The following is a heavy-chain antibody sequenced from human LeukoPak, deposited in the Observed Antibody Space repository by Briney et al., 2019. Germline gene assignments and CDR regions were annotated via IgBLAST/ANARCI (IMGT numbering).Heavy chain of an antibody. V-gene: IGHV5-51*01. J-gene: IGHJ5*02. Sequence: GESLKISCKGSGYSFTSYWIGWVRQMPGKGLEWMGIIYPGDSDTRYSPSFQAQVTISADKSISTAYLQWSSLKASDTAMYYCARGTYSSGWYRWFDPWGQGTLVTVSS. CDR3: ARGTYSSGWYRWFDP. D-gene: IGHD6-19*01. CDR2: IYPGDSDT. CDR1: GYSFTSYW.